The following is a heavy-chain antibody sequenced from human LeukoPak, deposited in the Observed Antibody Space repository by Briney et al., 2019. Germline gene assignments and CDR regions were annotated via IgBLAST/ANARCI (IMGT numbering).Heavy chain of an antibody. CDR1: GYSISSGYY. J-gene: IGHJ4*02. CDR2: LFHSGTT. Sequence: PSETLSLTCAVSGYSISSGYYWGWIRQPPGKGLEWIGSLFHSGTTYYNPSLGSRVTISIGTSKNQFSLKLTSVTAADTAIYYCARDSGSYFQGKEFDYWGQGTLVTVSS. CDR3: ARDSGSYFQGKEFDY. V-gene: IGHV4-38-2*02. D-gene: IGHD1-26*01.